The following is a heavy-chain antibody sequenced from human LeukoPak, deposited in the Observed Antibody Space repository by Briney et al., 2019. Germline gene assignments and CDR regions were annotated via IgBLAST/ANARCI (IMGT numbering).Heavy chain of an antibody. CDR1: GYSIDSGYF. CDR3: ARDVGSGWSPGY. D-gene: IGHD6-19*01. CDR2: IHHSGTT. Sequence: SETLSLTCIVSGYSIDSGYFWGWILPPPGKGLEWIVNIHHSGTTYYNPSLKSRVTISVDTSKNQFSLNLSSVTAADTAFYYCARDVGSGWSPGYWGQGTLVTVSS. J-gene: IGHJ4*02. V-gene: IGHV4-38-2*02.